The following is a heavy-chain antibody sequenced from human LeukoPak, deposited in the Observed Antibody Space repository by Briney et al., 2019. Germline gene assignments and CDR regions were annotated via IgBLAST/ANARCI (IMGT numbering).Heavy chain of an antibody. V-gene: IGHV1-2*02. CDR3: ARVGQTGANAFDI. J-gene: IGHJ3*02. CDR2: INPNSGGT. D-gene: IGHD7-27*01. Sequence: ASVKVSCKASGYTFTGYYMHWVRQAPGQGLEWMGWINPNSGGTNYAQKFQGRVTMTRDTSISTAYMELTRLRSDDTAVYYCARVGQTGANAFDIWGQGTMVTVSS. CDR1: GYTFTGYY.